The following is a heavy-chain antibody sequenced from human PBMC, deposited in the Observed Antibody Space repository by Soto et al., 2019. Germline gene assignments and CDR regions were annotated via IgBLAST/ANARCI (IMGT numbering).Heavy chain of an antibody. J-gene: IGHJ6*03. CDR2: IYYSGNT. D-gene: IGHD3-3*01. V-gene: IGHV4-39*01. CDR1: GGSISSSSYY. Sequence: PSETLSLTCTVSGGSISSSSYYWGWIRQPPGKGLEWIGSIYYSGNTYYNPSLRSRATISVDTSKNHFSLKLNSVTAADTAVYYCASQTGVIILYYYYYMDVWGKGTTVTVS. CDR3: ASQTGVIILYYYYYMDV.